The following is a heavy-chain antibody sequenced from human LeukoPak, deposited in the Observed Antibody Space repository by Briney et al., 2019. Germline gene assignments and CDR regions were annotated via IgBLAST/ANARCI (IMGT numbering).Heavy chain of an antibody. V-gene: IGHV4-59*05. Sequence: SETLSLTCSVSGGSISSYYWNWIRQPPGKGLEWIGSIYYSGSTYYNPSLKSRVTISVDTSKNQFSLKLSSVTAADTAVYYCAGHFYDFWSGYYRTDNWFDPWGQGTLVTVSS. J-gene: IGHJ5*02. CDR2: IYYSGST. CDR3: AGHFYDFWSGYYRTDNWFDP. D-gene: IGHD3-3*01. CDR1: GGSISSYY.